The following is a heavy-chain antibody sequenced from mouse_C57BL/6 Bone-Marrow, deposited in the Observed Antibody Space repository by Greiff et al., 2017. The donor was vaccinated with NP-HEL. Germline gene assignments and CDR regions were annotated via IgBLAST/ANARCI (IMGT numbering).Heavy chain of an antibody. V-gene: IGHV5-9-1*02. CDR1: GFTFSSSA. CDR3: TRDPGSGYFDY. Sequence: VTLVESGEGLVKPGGSLKLSCAASGFTFSSSAMSWVRQTPEKRLEWVAYISSGGDYIYYADTVKGRFTISRDNARNTLYLQMSSLKSEDTAMYYCTRDPGSGYFDYWGQGTTLTVSS. CDR2: ISSGGDYI. J-gene: IGHJ2*01. D-gene: IGHD1-1*01.